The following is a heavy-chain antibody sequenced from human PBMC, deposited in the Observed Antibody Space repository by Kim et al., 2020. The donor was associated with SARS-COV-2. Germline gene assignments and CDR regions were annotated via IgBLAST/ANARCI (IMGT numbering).Heavy chain of an antibody. CDR1: GFTFSDYA. D-gene: IGHD5-12*01. CDR2: ISGGGGST. V-gene: IGHV3-23*01. Sequence: GGSLRLSCAASGFTFSDYAMTWVRQAPGKGLEWVSAISGGGGSTYYADSVKGRFTISRDNSKNTLYLQMNSLRAEDTAVYSCAKGRGYSVYDSAFDNWGQGTLVTVSS. CDR3: AKGRGYSVYDSAFDN. J-gene: IGHJ4*02.